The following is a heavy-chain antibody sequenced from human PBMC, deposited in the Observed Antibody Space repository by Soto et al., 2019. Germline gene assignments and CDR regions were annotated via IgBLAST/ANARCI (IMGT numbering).Heavy chain of an antibody. CDR1: GGTFSSYA. CDR2: IIPIFGTA. Sequence: QVQLVQSGAEVKKPGPSVKVSCKASGGTFSSYAISWVRQAPGQGLEWMGGIIPIFGTANYAQKFQGRVTITADESTSTDYMELSSLRSEDTAVYYCARDRAGVGATGDGWFDPWGQGTLVTVSS. J-gene: IGHJ5*02. D-gene: IGHD1-26*01. V-gene: IGHV1-69*01. CDR3: ARDRAGVGATGDGWFDP.